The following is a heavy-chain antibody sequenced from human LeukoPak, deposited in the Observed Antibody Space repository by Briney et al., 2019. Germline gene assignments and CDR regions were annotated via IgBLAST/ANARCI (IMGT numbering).Heavy chain of an antibody. V-gene: IGHV3-15*01. D-gene: IGHD3-22*01. CDR1: GFTFSNAW. CDR3: TTEAYYYDSSGAIKYFDY. J-gene: IGHJ4*02. CDR2: IKSKTDGGAT. Sequence: GGSLRLSCAASGFTFSNAWMSWVRQAPEKGLEWVGRIKSKTDGGATHYATPVKGRFTISRDDSKNTLYLQMSSLKTEDTAVYYCTTEAYYYDSSGAIKYFDYWGQGTLVTVSS.